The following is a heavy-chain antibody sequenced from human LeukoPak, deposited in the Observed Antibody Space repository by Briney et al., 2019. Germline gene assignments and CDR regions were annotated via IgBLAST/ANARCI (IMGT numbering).Heavy chain of an antibody. Sequence: ASVKVSCKASGYTFTVYYMHWVRQAPGQGLEWMGWINPNSGGTNYAQKFQGRVTMTRDTSISTAYMELSRLRSDDTAVYYCARGWGSSSPFTDWGQGTLVTVSS. D-gene: IGHD6-13*01. CDR3: ARGWGSSSPFTD. V-gene: IGHV1-2*02. CDR2: INPNSGGT. J-gene: IGHJ4*02. CDR1: GYTFTVYY.